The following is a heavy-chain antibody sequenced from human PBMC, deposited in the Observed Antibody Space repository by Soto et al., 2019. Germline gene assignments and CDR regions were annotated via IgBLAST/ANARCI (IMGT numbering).Heavy chain of an antibody. CDR2: INHSGST. D-gene: IGHD3-10*01. V-gene: IGHV4-39*07. CDR3: ARGFGLLWFGELLHSFFDY. J-gene: IGHJ4*02. Sequence: SETLSLTCTVSGGSISRSSYYWSWIRQPPGKGLEWIGEINHSGSTNYNPSLKSRVTISVDTSKNQFSLKLSSVTAADTAVYYCARGFGLLWFGELLHSFFDYWGQGTLVTVSS. CDR1: GGSISRSSYY.